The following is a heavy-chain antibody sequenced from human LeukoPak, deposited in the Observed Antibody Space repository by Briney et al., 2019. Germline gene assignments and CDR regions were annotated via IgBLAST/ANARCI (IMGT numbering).Heavy chain of an antibody. D-gene: IGHD3-10*01. V-gene: IGHV4-4*02. CDR1: GGSITSRNW. Sequence: SRTMSLTCPVSGGSITSRNWWCCVRQPPGKGLEWRGEIYHSGITNYNPSLKSRVAMSVDKSKNQFSLKLNSVTAADTAVYYCARDSGTTGEVKFDPWGQGTLVTVSS. CDR3: ARDSGTTGEVKFDP. CDR2: IYHSGIT. J-gene: IGHJ5*02.